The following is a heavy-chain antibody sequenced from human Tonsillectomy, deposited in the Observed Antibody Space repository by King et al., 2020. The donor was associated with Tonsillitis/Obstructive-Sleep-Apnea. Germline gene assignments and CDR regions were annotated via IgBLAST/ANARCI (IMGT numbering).Heavy chain of an antibody. CDR1: EFTFSYYA. J-gene: IGHJ6*03. CDR3: AKGGRQLDPYYYYMDV. CDR2: ISGSGGST. Sequence: VQLVESGGGLVQPGGSLRLSCAASEFTFSYYAMSWVRQAPGKGLEWVSAISGSGGSTYYADSVKGRFTISRDNSKNTLYLQMNSLRPEDTAVYYCAKGGRQLDPYYYYMDVWGKGTTVTVSS. V-gene: IGHV3-23*04. D-gene: IGHD6-13*01.